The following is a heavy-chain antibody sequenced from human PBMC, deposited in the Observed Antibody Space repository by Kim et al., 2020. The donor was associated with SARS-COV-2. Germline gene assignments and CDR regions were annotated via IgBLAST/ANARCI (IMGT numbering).Heavy chain of an antibody. J-gene: IGHJ5*02. Sequence: SQTLSLTCVISGDSVSSNSAAWNWIRQSPSRGLEWLGRTYYRSKWYNDYAVSVKSRITINPDTSKNQFSLQLNSVTPEDTAVYYCARDYGMGFGELFTGWFDPWGQGTLVTVSS. CDR1: GDSVSSNSAA. CDR2: TYYRSKWYN. CDR3: ARDYGMGFGELFTGWFDP. V-gene: IGHV6-1*01. D-gene: IGHD3-10*01.